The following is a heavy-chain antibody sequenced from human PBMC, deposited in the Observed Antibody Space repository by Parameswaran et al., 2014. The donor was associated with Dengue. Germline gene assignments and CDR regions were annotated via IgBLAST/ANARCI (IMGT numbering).Heavy chain of an antibody. D-gene: IGHD3-22*01. J-gene: IGHJ6*02. CDR2: IYYSGST. V-gene: IGHV4-31*02. Sequence: VRQAPGKGLEWIGYIYYSGSTYYNPSLKSRVTISVDTSKNQFSLKLSSVTAADTAVYYCASFYDSSGYYSPGFYYGMDVWGQGTTVTVSS. CDR3: ASFYDSSGYYSPGFYYGMDV.